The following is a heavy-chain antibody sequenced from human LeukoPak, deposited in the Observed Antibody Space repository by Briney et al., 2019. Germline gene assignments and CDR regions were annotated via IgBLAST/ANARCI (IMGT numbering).Heavy chain of an antibody. D-gene: IGHD3-10*01. CDR2: IYPGDSDT. V-gene: IGHV5-51*01. Sequence: GESLKISCKGSGNSFPNYWIAWVRQRSGKGLEWMGIIYPGDSDTRYSPSFQGQVTISAGRSLSTAYLQWSSLKASDTAIYYCARSGPRYYFDSWGQGTLVTVSA. CDR1: GNSFPNYW. J-gene: IGHJ4*02. CDR3: ARSGPRYYFDS.